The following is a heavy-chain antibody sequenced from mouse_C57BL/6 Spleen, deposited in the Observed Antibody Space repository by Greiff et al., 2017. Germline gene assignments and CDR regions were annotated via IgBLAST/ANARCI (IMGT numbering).Heavy chain of an antibody. Sequence: EVMLVESGGGLVQPGGSLKLSCAASGFTFSDYYMYWVRQTPEKRLEWVAYISNGGGSTYYPDTVKGRFTISRDNAKNTLYLQMSRLKSEDTAMYYCAREYYGSSSYAMDYWGQGTSVTVSS. V-gene: IGHV5-12*01. D-gene: IGHD1-1*01. J-gene: IGHJ4*01. CDR2: ISNGGGST. CDR3: AREYYGSSSYAMDY. CDR1: GFTFSDYY.